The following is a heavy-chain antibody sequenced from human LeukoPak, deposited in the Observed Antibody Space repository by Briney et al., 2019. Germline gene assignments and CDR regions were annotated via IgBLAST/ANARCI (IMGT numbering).Heavy chain of an antibody. Sequence: GGSLRLSCAASGFTFSSYHMAWFRQAPGKGLEWVAYISGSGASTYYADTVKGRFTISRDNSRSTLYLQMSRRRAEETALYHCVKDETGSGGRNWGQGTLVTVSS. J-gene: IGHJ4*02. CDR3: VKDETGSGGRN. CDR2: ISGSGAST. V-gene: IGHV3-23*01. D-gene: IGHD6-19*01. CDR1: GFTFSSYH.